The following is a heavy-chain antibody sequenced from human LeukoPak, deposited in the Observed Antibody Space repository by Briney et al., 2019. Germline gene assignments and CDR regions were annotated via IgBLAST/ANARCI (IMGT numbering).Heavy chain of an antibody. CDR1: GFTFSDYY. Sequence: GGSRRLSCAASGFTFSDYYMSWIRQAPGKGLEWVSCISSSGRTIYYADSVKGRFTISRDNAKNSLYLQMNSLRAEDTAVYYCASEALRFLEWSTHAFDIWGQGTMVTVSS. CDR2: ISSSGRTI. V-gene: IGHV3-11*04. CDR3: ASEALRFLEWSTHAFDI. J-gene: IGHJ3*02. D-gene: IGHD3-3*01.